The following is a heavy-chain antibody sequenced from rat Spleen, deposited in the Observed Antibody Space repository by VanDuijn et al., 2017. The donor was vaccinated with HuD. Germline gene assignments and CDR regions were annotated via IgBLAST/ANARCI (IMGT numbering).Heavy chain of an antibody. CDR3: ARHRYKRTVAAVDY. Sequence: EVQLVESGGGLVQPGRSLKLSCAASGFSFNNYGMAWVRRAPTKGLEWVATISFDGSNTYYRDSVKGRFTISRDSAKSTLSLQMDSLRSEDTATYFCARHRYKRTVAAVDYWGHGVMVTVSS. J-gene: IGHJ2*01. V-gene: IGHV5-29*01. CDR1: GFSFNNYG. CDR2: ISFDGSNT. D-gene: IGHD1-8*01.